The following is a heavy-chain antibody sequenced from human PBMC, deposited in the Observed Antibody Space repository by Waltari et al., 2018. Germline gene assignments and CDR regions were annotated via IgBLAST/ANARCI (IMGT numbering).Heavy chain of an antibody. J-gene: IGHJ1*01. CDR2: MQYRGIT. Sequence: QLQLQESGPGLVKPPETLSHHCPVAGVPICTNYTPGWSRQHPGKGRGWTGIRHLGWIRQPPGKGLAWMGNMQYRGITFYNPSLKSGVTISLDTSKNQFSLRLSSVGAADTAVYFCGRIAFGDDGGYFQHWGQGTLVTVSS. CDR1: GVPICTNYTPGWSRQHPGKGRGWTGIRH. CDR3: GRIAFGDDGGYFQH. D-gene: IGHD4-17*01. V-gene: IGHV4-39*01.